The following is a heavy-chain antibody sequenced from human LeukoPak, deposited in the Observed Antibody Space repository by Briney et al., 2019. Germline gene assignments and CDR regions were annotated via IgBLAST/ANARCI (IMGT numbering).Heavy chain of an antibody. V-gene: IGHV4-39*01. J-gene: IGHJ6*03. CDR3: ARLGGRWVRATKYYYYMDV. CDR2: IYYTGST. D-gene: IGHD3-10*01. Sequence: PSETLSLTCTVSIGSISSSSYYWGWIRQPPGKGLEWIGSIYYTGSTYYNPSLKSRVTMSVDTSKNQFSQKLSSVTAADTAVYYCARLGGRWVRATKYYYYMDVWGKGTTVTVSS. CDR1: IGSISSSSYY.